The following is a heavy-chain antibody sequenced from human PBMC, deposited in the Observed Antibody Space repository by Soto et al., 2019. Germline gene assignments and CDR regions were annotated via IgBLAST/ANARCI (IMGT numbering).Heavy chain of an antibody. CDR3: SDKGMHSSGYSEYFQH. V-gene: IGHV2-5*01. J-gene: IGHJ1*01. CDR2: IYWNDNK. CDR1: GFSLSTSGVG. Sequence: QITLKESGPTLVKPTQTLTLTCTFSGFSLSTSGVGVGWIRQPPGKALEWLALIYWNDNKIYSPSLKSRLTITKDTSKNPVVLTMTNMDPVDTGTYYCSDKGMHSSGYSEYFQHWGQGTLVTVSS. D-gene: IGHD3-22*01.